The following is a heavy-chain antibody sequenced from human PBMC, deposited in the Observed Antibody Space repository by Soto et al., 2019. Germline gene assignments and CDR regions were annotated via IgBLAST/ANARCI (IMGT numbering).Heavy chain of an antibody. CDR2: IYYSGST. Sequence: QVQLQESGPGLVKPSETLSLTCTVSGGSVSSDSYYWSWIRHPPGKGLEWIGYIYYSGSTNNNPSLISRVTMSVDTSKNQFSLKLSSVTAADTVVYYCARLDCVTATCQFDYWGQGTLITVSS. CDR1: GGSVSSDSYY. J-gene: IGHJ4*02. D-gene: IGHD2-21*01. CDR3: ARLDCVTATCQFDY. V-gene: IGHV4-61*01.